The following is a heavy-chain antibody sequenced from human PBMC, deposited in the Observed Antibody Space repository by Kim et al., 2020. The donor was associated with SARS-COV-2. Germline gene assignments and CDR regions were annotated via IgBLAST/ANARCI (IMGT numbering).Heavy chain of an antibody. Sequence: SVKVSCKASGGTFSSYAISWVRQAPGQGLEWMGRIIPILGIANYAQKFQGRVTITADKSTSTAYMELSSLRSEDTAVYYCASSRITIFGVVGGYYGMDVWGQGTTVTVSS. CDR3: ASSRITIFGVVGGYYGMDV. J-gene: IGHJ6*02. V-gene: IGHV1-69*04. CDR2: IIPILGIA. D-gene: IGHD3-3*01. CDR1: GGTFSSYA.